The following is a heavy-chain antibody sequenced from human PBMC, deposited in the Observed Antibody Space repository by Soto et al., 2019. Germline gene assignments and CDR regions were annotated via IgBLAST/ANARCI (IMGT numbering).Heavy chain of an antibody. CDR3: ARDYYDSSAYNWFDP. J-gene: IGHJ5*02. CDR1: GGSISSSNW. Sequence: QVQLQESGPGLVKPSGTLSLTCAVSGGSISSSNWWSWVRQPPGKGLEWIGEIYHSGSTNYNPSHESRVTMAGDKSKNQFSPKLSSVTAADTAVYYCARDYYDSSAYNWFDPWGQGTLVTVSS. V-gene: IGHV4-4*02. CDR2: IYHSGST. D-gene: IGHD3-22*01.